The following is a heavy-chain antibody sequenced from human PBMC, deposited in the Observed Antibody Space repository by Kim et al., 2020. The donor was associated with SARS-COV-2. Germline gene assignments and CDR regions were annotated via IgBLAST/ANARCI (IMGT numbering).Heavy chain of an antibody. CDR3: ASYAAGTTINY. Sequence: NYAQKFQGRVTITADKSTSTAYMELSSLRSEDTAVYYCASYAAGTTINYWGQGTLVTVSS. V-gene: IGHV1-69*02. D-gene: IGHD1-7*01. J-gene: IGHJ4*02.